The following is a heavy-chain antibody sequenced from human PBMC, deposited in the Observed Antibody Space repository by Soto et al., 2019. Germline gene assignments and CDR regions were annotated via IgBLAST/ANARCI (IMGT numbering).Heavy chain of an antibody. CDR2: IKSKTDGGTT. CDR1: GFTFSNAW. V-gene: IGHV3-15*01. J-gene: IGHJ4*02. D-gene: IGHD4-17*01. Sequence: GGSLRLSCAASGFTFSNAWMSWVRQAPGKGLEWVGRIKSKTDGGTTDYAAPVKGRFTISRDDSKNTLYLQMNSLKTEDTAVYYCTTGWDYGGNHDYWGQGTLVTVSS. CDR3: TTGWDYGGNHDY.